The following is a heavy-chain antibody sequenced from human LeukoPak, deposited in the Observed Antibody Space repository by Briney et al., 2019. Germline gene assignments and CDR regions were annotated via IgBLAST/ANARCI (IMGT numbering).Heavy chain of an antibody. D-gene: IGHD1-20*01. CDR2: INPNSGGT. CDR3: ARGIITGAADADC. J-gene: IGHJ4*02. CDR1: GYTFTGYY. Sequence: ASVKVSCKASGYTFTGYYMHWVRQAPGQGLEWMGWINPNSGGTNYAQKFQGWVTMTRDTSISTAYMELSRLRSDDTAVYYCARGIITGAADADCWGQGTLVTVSS. V-gene: IGHV1-2*04.